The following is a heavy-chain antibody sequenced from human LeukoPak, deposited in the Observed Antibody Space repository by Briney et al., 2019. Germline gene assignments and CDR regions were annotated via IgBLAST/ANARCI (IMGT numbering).Heavy chain of an antibody. V-gene: IGHV3-7*01. CDR2: IGYDGSQK. Sequence: PGGSLRLSCAASGFTVITNDMTWVRQAPGKGLEWMANIGYDGSQKNYDDSLKGRFTISRDNAKNSVYLQMNSLRAEDTAVYYCARKYFPPGLLTIVFDNWGQGTLVTVSS. D-gene: IGHD2/OR15-2a*01. J-gene: IGHJ4*02. CDR1: GFTVITND. CDR3: ARKYFPPGLLTIVFDN.